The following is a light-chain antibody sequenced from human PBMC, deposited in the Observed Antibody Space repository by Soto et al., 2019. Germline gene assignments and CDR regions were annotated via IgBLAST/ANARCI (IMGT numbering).Light chain of an antibody. CDR2: AAS. CDR3: QQYYSYPET. V-gene: IGKV1-8*01. CDR1: QGISSY. Sequence: AIRMTQSPSSFSASTGDRVTITCRASQGISSYLAWYQQKPGKAPKLLIYAASTLQSGVPSRFSGSGSGTDFTLTISSLQSEDFASYYCQQYYSYPETFGQGTKVEIK. J-gene: IGKJ1*01.